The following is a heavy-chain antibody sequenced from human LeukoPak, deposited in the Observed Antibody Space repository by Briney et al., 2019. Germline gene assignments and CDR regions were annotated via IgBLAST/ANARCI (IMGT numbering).Heavy chain of an antibody. Sequence: GGSLRLSCAASGFTFSSYAMHWVRQAPGKGLEWVAVISYDGSNIYYADSVKGRFTISRDNSKNTLYLQMNSLRAEDTAVYYCARAIGYSSGWARDGYFDLWGRGTLVTVSS. CDR1: GFTFSSYA. CDR3: ARAIGYSSGWARDGYFDL. CDR2: ISYDGSNI. D-gene: IGHD6-19*01. V-gene: IGHV3-30-3*01. J-gene: IGHJ2*01.